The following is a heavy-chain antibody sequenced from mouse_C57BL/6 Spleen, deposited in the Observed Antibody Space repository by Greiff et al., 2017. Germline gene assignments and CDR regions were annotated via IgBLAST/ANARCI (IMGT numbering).Heavy chain of an antibody. J-gene: IGHJ1*03. Sequence: VQLQQSGAELAKPGASVKLSCKASGYTFTSYWMHWVKQRPGQGLEWIGYINPSSGYTKYNQKFKAKATLTADKSSSTAYMQLSSLTYEDSAVYYCARRIDYGSSYGYFDVWGTGTTVTFSS. D-gene: IGHD1-1*01. V-gene: IGHV1-7*01. CDR2: INPSSGYT. CDR1: GYTFTSYW. CDR3: ARRIDYGSSYGYFDV.